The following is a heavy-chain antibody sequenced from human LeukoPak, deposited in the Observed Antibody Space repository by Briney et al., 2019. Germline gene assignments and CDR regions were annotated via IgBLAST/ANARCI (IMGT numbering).Heavy chain of an antibody. CDR2: IWYDATNK. J-gene: IGHJ4*02. Sequence: GGSLRLSCAASGFPFSGFGMHWVRQAPGKGLEWVAVIWYDATNKYYADSVKGRFTISRDNSKNTLYLQMNSLRAEDTAVYYCAREGAMTNYFDYWGQGTLVTVSS. CDR1: GFPFSGFG. D-gene: IGHD1-26*01. V-gene: IGHV3-33*01. CDR3: AREGAMTNYFDY.